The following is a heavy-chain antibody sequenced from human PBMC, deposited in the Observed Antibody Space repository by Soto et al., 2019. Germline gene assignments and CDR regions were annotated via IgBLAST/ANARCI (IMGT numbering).Heavy chain of an antibody. V-gene: IGHV3-48*03. CDR2: ISNSGNTI. Sequence: PGGSLRLSCVASGFVFKNYEMNWVRQAPGKGLEWISYISNSGNTIYVADSMRGRFTISRDNAKNSLFLQMNSLRADDTAVYYCARDIDNRDYYYGLDVWGQGXTVTVSS. D-gene: IGHD1-20*01. CDR1: GFVFKNYE. J-gene: IGHJ6*02. CDR3: ARDIDNRDYYYGLDV.